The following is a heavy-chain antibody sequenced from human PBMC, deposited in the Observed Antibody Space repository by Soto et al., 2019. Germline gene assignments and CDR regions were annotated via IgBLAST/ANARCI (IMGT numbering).Heavy chain of an antibody. J-gene: IGHJ5*02. CDR3: ARKIPTTITRWFDP. D-gene: IGHD4-4*01. Sequence: VQLVESGGGLVQPGGSLRLSCAASGFTFSTYAMSWVRQAPGKGLEWVSIISGSGGTTYYADSVKGRFTISRDNSKNTLYMQMNSLRAEDTAVYYCARKIPTTITRWFDPWGQGTLVTVSS. V-gene: IGHV3-23*04. CDR2: ISGSGGTT. CDR1: GFTFSTYA.